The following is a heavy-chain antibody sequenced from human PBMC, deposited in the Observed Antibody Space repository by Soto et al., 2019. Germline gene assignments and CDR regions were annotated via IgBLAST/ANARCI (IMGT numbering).Heavy chain of an antibody. Sequence: GGSLILSCAASGLTLSGYAITWVRQAPGKGLEWVSGISGSGGATYYADSVKGRFTISRDNSQNTLYLQMNSLRPEDTAVYYCAKGPGGSRYYFDYWGQGTLVTVSS. D-gene: IGHD1-26*01. J-gene: IGHJ4*02. V-gene: IGHV3-23*01. CDR3: AKGPGGSRYYFDY. CDR1: GLTLSGYA. CDR2: ISGSGGAT.